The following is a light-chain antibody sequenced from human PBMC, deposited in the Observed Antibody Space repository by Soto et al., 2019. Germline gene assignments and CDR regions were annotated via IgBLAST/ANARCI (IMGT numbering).Light chain of an antibody. J-gene: IGLJ1*01. CDR3: CSYAGSSTYV. CDR1: SSDVGSYNL. CDR2: EVS. Sequence: SVLPNAASGYGSPGQSITISCTGTSSDVGSYNLVSWYQQHPGKAPKLMIYEVSKRPSGVSNRFSGSKSGNTASLTISGLQAEDEADYYCCSYAGSSTYVFGTGTKVTVL. V-gene: IGLV2-23*02.